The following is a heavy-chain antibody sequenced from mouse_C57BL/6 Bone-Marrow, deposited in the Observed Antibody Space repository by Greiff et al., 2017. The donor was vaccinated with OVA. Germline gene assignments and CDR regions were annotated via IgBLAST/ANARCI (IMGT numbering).Heavy chain of an antibody. V-gene: IGHV1-64*01. Sequence: QVQLQQPGAELVKPGASVKLSCKASGYTFTSYWMHWVKQRPGQGLEWIGMIHPNSGSTNYNEKFKSKATLTVDKSSSTAYMQLSSLTSEDSAVYYCARRGGYYSYFDYWGQGTTLTVSS. CDR1: GYTFTSYW. CDR2: IHPNSGST. J-gene: IGHJ2*01. CDR3: ARRGGYYSYFDY. D-gene: IGHD2-3*01.